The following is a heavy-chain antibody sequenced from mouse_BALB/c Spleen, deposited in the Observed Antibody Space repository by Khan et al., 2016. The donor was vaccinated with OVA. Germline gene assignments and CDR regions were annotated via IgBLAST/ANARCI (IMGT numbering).Heavy chain of an antibody. Sequence: VQLKQSGPDLVKPSPSLNLSCTASGFYIKDTYMHWVKQRPEQGLEWIGRIDPANGNTKYDPKFQGQATITADTSSNTSYLQLSSLTSEDTAVYYCDRINSWGQGTTLTVSS. CDR3: DRINS. J-gene: IGHJ2*01. V-gene: IGHV14-3*02. CDR1: GFYIKDTY. CDR2: IDPANGNT.